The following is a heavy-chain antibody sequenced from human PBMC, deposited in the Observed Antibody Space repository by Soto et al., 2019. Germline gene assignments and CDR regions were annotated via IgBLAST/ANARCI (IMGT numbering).Heavy chain of an antibody. J-gene: IGHJ5*02. CDR2: INHSGST. V-gene: IGHV4-34*01. CDR1: GGSFSGYY. CDR3: ARKSSYCSGGSCYSTVWWFDP. D-gene: IGHD2-15*01. Sequence: SETLSLTCAVYGGSFSGYYWSWIRQPPGKGLEWIGEINHSGSTNYNPSLKSRVTISVDTSKNQFSLKLSSVTAADTAVYYCARKSSYCSGGSCYSTVWWFDPWGQGTLVTVSS.